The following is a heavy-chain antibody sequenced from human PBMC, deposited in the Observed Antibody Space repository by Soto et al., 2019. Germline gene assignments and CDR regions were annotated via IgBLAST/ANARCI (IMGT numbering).Heavy chain of an antibody. CDR3: ARDRIAARPLGY. CDR1: GYTLTGSY. D-gene: IGHD6-6*01. V-gene: IGHV1-2*02. CDR2: INPNSGGT. J-gene: IGHJ4*02. Sequence: ASVKVSCKASGYTLTGSYMHWVRQAPGQGLEWMGWINPNSGGTNYAQKFQGRVTMTRDTSISTAYMELSRLRSDDTAVYYCARDRIAARPLGYWGQGTLVTVSS.